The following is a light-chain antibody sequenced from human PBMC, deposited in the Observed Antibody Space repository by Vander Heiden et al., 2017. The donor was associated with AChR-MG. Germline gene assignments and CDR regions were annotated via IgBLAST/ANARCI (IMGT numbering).Light chain of an antibody. V-gene: IGLV1-44*01. J-gene: IGLJ1*01. CDR3: AKWDDSLYV. CDR1: SAHIGSNT. CDR2: RNN. Sequence: SVLTQPPSASGTPGQRVTISCSPGSAHIGSNTVQWYQQFPGPPPKLLIYRNNQRPTGVPDRFSGSKSGTSASLAIRGLQADDEDDYYCAKWDDSLYVFGTGTKVTVL.